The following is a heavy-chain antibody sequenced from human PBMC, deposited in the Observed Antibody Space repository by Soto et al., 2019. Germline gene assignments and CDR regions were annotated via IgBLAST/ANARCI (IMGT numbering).Heavy chain of an antibody. J-gene: IGHJ3*02. CDR2: IANRVSSYTT. D-gene: IGHD1-26*01. CDR1: GSPFSDQY. Sequence: EVQLVESGGGLVQPGGSLRLSCVGSGSPFSDQYMDWVRQAPGKGLEWVGRIANRVSSYTTEYAASVKGRFSISRDDSKNSLYLQMNSLRTEYTAVYFCTRGYSGVSIYAFDIWGQGTMVTVSS. CDR3: TRGYSGVSIYAFDI. V-gene: IGHV3-72*01.